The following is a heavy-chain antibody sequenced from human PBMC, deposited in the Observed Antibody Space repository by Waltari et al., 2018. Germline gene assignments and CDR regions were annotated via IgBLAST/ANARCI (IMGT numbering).Heavy chain of an antibody. D-gene: IGHD3-22*01. CDR3: AKETARITMIVVPAFDI. J-gene: IGHJ3*02. CDR1: GFPFSSYA. V-gene: IGHV3-23*01. CDR2: ISGSGGRT. Sequence: EVQLLESGGGLVQPGGSLRLSCAASGFPFSSYAMSWVRHAPGQGLAGVSAISGSGGRTYYADSVKGRFTISRDNSKNTLYLQMNSLRAEDTAVYYCAKETARITMIVVPAFDIWGQGTMVTVSS.